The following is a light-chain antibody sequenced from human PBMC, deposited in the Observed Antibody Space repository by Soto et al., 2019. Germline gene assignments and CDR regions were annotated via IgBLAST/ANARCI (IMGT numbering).Light chain of an antibody. V-gene: IGLV1-44*01. CDR1: SSDIGSNT. CDR2: SNN. Sequence: QSVLTQPPSASGTPGQRVTISCCGSSSDIGSNTVNWYQQLPGTAPKLLIYSNNQRPSGVPDRFSGSKSGTSASLAISGLQSEDEADYYCAAWDDSLNGVVFAGGTKLTVL. CDR3: AAWDDSLNGVV. J-gene: IGLJ2*01.